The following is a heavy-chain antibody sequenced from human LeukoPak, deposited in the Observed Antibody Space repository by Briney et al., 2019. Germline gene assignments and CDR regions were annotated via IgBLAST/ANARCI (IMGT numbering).Heavy chain of an antibody. J-gene: IGHJ3*02. Sequence: GGSLTPAYAPSGFTFSSYCMHSVRQPPSNGTGFDPFISYDTNKKHYVESVNGRFTISRDKYKTTLFLQMNSLRAEDTAVYYCAKARDQLRGVLTNDDALDIWGQGTMITVSS. CDR2: ISYDTNKK. CDR1: GFTFSSYC. CDR3: AKARDQLRGVLTNDDALDI. V-gene: IGHV3-30*18. D-gene: IGHD1-7*01.